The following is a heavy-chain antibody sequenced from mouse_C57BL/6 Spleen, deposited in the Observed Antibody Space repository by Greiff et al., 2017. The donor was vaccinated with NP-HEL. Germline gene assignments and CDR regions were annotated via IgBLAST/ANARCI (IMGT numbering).Heavy chain of an antibody. V-gene: IGHV5-4*03. CDR3: ARAPTIVISDGY. CDR2: ISDGGSYT. CDR1: GFTFSSYA. J-gene: IGHJ3*01. D-gene: IGHD2-5*01. Sequence: EVKLVESGGGLVKPGGSLKLSCAASGFTFSSYAMSWVRQTPEKRLEWVATISDGGSYTYYPDNVKGRFTISRDNAKNNLYLQMSHLKSEDTAMYYCARAPTIVISDGYWGQGTLVTVSA.